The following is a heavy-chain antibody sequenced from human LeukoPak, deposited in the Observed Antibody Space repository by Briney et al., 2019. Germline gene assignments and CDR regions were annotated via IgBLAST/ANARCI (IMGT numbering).Heavy chain of an antibody. D-gene: IGHD6-13*01. CDR2: MNPKSGNT. CDR1: GYTFTNYD. V-gene: IGHV1-8*01. CDR3: SRGFMQQLPGHTWFDP. J-gene: IGHJ5*02. Sequence: GASVKVSCKASGYTFTNYDINWVRQATGQGLEWMGWMNPKSGNTGYAQKFQDRVTMTRNTSISTAYMELNSLRSEDTAVYYCSRGFMQQLPGHTWFDPWGQGTLVTVSS.